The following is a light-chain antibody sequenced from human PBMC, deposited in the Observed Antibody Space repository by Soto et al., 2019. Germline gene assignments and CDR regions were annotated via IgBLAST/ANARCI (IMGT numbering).Light chain of an antibody. J-gene: IGKJ4*01. Sequence: EIVLTQSPATLSLSPGEGATLSCRASQSVSTYLAWYQQKPGQAPRLLIYDASNSATGIPARFSGSGSGTDFTLTISSLEPEDFAVYYCQQGGSFGGGTKVEIK. CDR1: QSVSTY. CDR3: QQGGS. CDR2: DAS. V-gene: IGKV3-11*01.